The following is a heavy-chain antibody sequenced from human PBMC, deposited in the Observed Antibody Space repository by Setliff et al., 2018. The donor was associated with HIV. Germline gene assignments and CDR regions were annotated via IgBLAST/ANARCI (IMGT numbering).Heavy chain of an antibody. Sequence: SETLSLTCTVSGSSISSYYWSWIRQPPGKGPVWIGYIYYSGSTNYNPSLKSRITISVDTSKNQFSLKLSSVIAADTAVYYCARIFGDQGYYYGMDVWGQGTTVTVSS. V-gene: IGHV4-59*01. J-gene: IGHJ6*02. CDR3: ARIFGDQGYYYGMDV. D-gene: IGHD3-3*01. CDR1: GSSISSYY. CDR2: IYYSGST.